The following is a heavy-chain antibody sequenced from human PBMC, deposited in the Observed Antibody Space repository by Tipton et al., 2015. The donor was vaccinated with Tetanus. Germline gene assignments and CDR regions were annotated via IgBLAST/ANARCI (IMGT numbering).Heavy chain of an antibody. CDR2: IDYFGST. J-gene: IGHJ4*02. V-gene: IGHV4-59*07. D-gene: IGHD3-3*01. CDR3: ARTSGYMYSDC. Sequence: TLSLTCTVSGGSISTYHWNCIRQSPGKGLEWIGYIDYFGSTKYNPSLKSRVAMSVDTSKNQLSLRLNSVTSADTAVYYCARTSGYMYSDCWGQGTLVTVSS. CDR1: GGSISTYH.